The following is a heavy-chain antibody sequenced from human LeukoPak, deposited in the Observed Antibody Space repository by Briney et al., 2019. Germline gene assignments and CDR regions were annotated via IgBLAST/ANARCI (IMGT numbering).Heavy chain of an antibody. V-gene: IGHV3-23*01. CDR3: ARDPNGNYVGAFDFQR. CDR1: GFTFSNYA. Sequence: GGSLRLSXAASGFTFSNYAMSWVRQAPGKGLEWVSSISGVGTYYADSVKGRFSISRDNYKNTLYLQMSSLRAEDTAVYYCARDPNGNYVGAFDFQRWGQGTLVTVSS. CDR2: ISGVGT. D-gene: IGHD4-17*01. J-gene: IGHJ1*01.